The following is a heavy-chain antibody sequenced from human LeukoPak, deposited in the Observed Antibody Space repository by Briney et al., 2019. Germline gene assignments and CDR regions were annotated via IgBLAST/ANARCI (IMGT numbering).Heavy chain of an antibody. J-gene: IGHJ6*04. CDR3: ARGVYDILTGALYGMDV. CDR1: GGTFSSYA. Sequence: SVKVSCKASGGTFSSYAISWVRQAPGQGLEWMGGIIPIFGTANYAQKFQGRVTITADKSTSTAYMELSSLGSEDTAVYYCARGVYDILTGALYGMDVWGKGTTVTVPS. V-gene: IGHV1-69*06. D-gene: IGHD3-9*01. CDR2: IIPIFGTA.